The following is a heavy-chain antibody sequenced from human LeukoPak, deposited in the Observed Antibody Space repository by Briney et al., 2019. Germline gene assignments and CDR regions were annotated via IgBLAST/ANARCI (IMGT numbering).Heavy chain of an antibody. V-gene: IGHV3-23*01. D-gene: IGHD2-21*01. CDR3: ARGCGGDCYSADY. J-gene: IGHJ4*01. CDR2: ISGSGGST. CDR1: GFTFSSYA. Sequence: GGSLRLSCAASGFTFSSYAMSWVRQAPGKGLEWVSAISGSGGSTYYADSVKGRFTISRDNSKNTLYLQVNSLRAEDTAVYYCARGCGGDCYSADYWGQEPWSPSPQ.